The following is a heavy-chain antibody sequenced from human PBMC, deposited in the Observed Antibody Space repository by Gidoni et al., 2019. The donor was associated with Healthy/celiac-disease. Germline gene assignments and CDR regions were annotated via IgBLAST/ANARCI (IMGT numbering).Heavy chain of an antibody. CDR2: IYYSGST. V-gene: IGHV4-31*03. CDR3: ARSDSSGYYYPTYGMDV. CDR1: GGSISSGGYY. Sequence: QVQLQESGPGLVKPSQTLSLTCTVSGGSISSGGYYWSWIRQHPGKGLEWIGYIYYSGSTYYNPSLKSRVTISVDTSKNQFSLKLSSVTAADTAVYYCARSDSSGYYYPTYGMDVWGQGTTVTVSS. J-gene: IGHJ6*02. D-gene: IGHD3-22*01.